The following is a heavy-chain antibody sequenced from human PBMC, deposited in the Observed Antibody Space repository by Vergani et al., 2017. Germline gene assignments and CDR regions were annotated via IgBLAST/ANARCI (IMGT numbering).Heavy chain of an antibody. CDR2: TYYRSTWYT. CDR3: ARRTGSHYVFDL. J-gene: IGHJ3*01. V-gene: IGHV6-1*01. Sequence: QVQLQQSGPGLVKPSQTLLLTCAISGDSVSSNSAAWNWIRQSPSRGLEWLGRTYYRSTWYTDYAVSVKSRIIINPDASKNQVSLQLKSLTPEDSAVYYCARRTGSHYVFDLWGQGTFVTVSS. D-gene: IGHD1-26*01. CDR1: GDSVSSNSAA.